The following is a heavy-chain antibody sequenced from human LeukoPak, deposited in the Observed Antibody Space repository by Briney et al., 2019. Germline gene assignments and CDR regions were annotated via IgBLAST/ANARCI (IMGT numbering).Heavy chain of an antibody. Sequence: GGSLRLSCAASGFTFSSYEMNWVRQAPGKGLEWVSYISSSGNTIYYADSVKGRFTISRDNAKNSLYLQMNSLRAEDTAVYYCAKDHLPGIVVADRDYWGQGTLVTVSS. J-gene: IGHJ4*02. CDR1: GFTFSSYE. D-gene: IGHD6-19*01. CDR2: ISSSGNTI. CDR3: AKDHLPGIVVADRDY. V-gene: IGHV3-48*03.